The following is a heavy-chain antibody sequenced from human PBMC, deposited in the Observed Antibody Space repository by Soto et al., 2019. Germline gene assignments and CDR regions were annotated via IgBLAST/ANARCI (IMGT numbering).Heavy chain of an antibody. CDR1: GYTFTSYA. V-gene: IGHV1-3*01. CDR3: ARSLYQWLVRFDY. Sequence: AASVKVSCKASGYTFTSYAMHWVRQAPGQRLEWMGWINAGNGNTKYSQKFQGRVTITRDTSASTAYMELSSLRSEDTAVYYCARSLYQWLVRFDYWGQGTLVTVSS. D-gene: IGHD6-19*01. J-gene: IGHJ4*02. CDR2: INAGNGNT.